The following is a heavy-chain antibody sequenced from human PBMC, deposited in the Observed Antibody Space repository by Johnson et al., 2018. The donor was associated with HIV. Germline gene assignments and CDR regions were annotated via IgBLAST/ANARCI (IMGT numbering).Heavy chain of an antibody. CDR2: IRYDGSNK. J-gene: IGHJ3*02. D-gene: IGHD5-24*01. Sequence: QMLLVESGGGMVQPGGSLRLSCAASGFTFSGHGIHWVRQAPGKGLEWVAFIRYDGSNKYHADSVKGRFTISRDNSNNTLYMQMKSLKAEDTAVYYCAKDIYGYDAFDIWGQGTMVTVSS. CDR1: GFTFSGHG. CDR3: AKDIYGYDAFDI. V-gene: IGHV3-30*02.